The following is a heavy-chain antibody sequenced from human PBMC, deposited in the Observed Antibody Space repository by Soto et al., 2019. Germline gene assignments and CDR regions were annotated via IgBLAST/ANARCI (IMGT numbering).Heavy chain of an antibody. J-gene: IGHJ4*02. D-gene: IGHD3-22*01. CDR2: IIPILGIA. V-gene: IGHV1-69*02. CDR3: ARGGGRYYDGSGPFDF. CDR1: EGTFSSYT. Sequence: QVQLVQSGAEVKKPGSSVKVSCKASEGTFSSYTISWVRQAPGQGLEWMGRIIPILGIANYAQKAQGRVTIILHFANCPQTFQGRVTITADKSTRTAYMALSSLSSEVTGVYYCARGGGRYYDGSGPFDFWGQGTVVIVSS.